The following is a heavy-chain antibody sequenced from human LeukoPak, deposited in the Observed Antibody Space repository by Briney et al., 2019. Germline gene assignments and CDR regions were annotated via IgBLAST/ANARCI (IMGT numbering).Heavy chain of an antibody. V-gene: IGHV4-39*07. Sequence: PSQTLSLTCTVSGGSISSSSYYWGWIRQPPGKGLEWIGSIYYSGSTYYNPSLKSRVTISVDTSKNQFSLKLSSVTATDTAVYFCAGTRSGYRNGNYYFYMDVWGKGTTVTVSS. J-gene: IGHJ6*03. CDR1: GGSISSSSYY. CDR2: IYYSGST. CDR3: AGTRSGYRNGNYYFYMDV. D-gene: IGHD5-18*01.